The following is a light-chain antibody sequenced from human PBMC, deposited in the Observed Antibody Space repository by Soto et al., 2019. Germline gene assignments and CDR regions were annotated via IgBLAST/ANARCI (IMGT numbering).Light chain of an antibody. Sequence: EVVLTQSPVSLSLSPGERATLSCRASQSFRGLLAWYQQKPGQAPRLLIYDAYNRATGITPRFSGSGSGTDFTLTISSLEPEDSAVYYCQQRHMWPITFGQGTRLDIK. CDR3: QQRHMWPIT. CDR2: DAY. J-gene: IGKJ5*01. CDR1: QSFRGL. V-gene: IGKV3-11*01.